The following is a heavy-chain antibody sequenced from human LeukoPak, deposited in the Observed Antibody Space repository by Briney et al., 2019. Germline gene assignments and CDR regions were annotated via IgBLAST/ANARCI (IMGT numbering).Heavy chain of an antibody. V-gene: IGHV1-18*01. CDR1: GYTFTSYG. D-gene: IGHD6-13*01. J-gene: IGHJ6*03. Sequence: ASVKVSCKASGYTFTSYGISWVRQAPGQGLEWMGWISAYNGNTNCAQKLQGRVTMTTDTSTSTAYMELRSLRSDDTAVYYCARSGGRSSSWYLHYYYMDVWGKGTTVTISS. CDR2: ISAYNGNT. CDR3: ARSGGRSSSWYLHYYYMDV.